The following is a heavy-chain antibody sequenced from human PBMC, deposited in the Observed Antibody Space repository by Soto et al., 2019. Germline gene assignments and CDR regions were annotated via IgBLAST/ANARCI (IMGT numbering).Heavy chain of an antibody. CDR3: ARGRTIFEVVIPLGIDV. D-gene: IGHD3-3*01. V-gene: IGHV3-21*01. CDR1: GFTFSSYS. CDR2: ISSSSSYI. Sequence: GGSLRLSCAASGFTFSSYSMNWVRQAPGKGLEWVSSISSSSSYIYYADSVKGRFTISRDNAKNLLYLQMNSLRAEDTAVYYCARGRTIFEVVIPLGIDVWDQVTTVTVAS. J-gene: IGHJ6*02.